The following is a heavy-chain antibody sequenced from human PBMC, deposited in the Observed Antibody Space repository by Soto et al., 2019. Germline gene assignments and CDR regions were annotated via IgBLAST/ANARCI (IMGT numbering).Heavy chain of an antibody. D-gene: IGHD1-1*01. CDR1: GFTFSSYA. CDR2: IAYDGRNK. J-gene: IGHJ4*02. CDR3: ARELERVFDY. Sequence: GGSLRLSCAASGFTFSSYAMHWVRQAPGKGLEWVAVIAYDGRNKYYADSVKGRFTISRDNSKNTLYLQMDSLRIEDTAVYYCARELERVFDYWGQGTLVTVSS. V-gene: IGHV3-30*04.